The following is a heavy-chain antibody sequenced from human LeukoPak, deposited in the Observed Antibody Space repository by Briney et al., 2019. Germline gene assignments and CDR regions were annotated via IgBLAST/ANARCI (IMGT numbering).Heavy chain of an antibody. V-gene: IGHV3-7*01. CDR2: IKQDGSEK. CDR1: GFTFSRYW. CDR3: ARDQRGYSYVDY. J-gene: IGHJ4*02. Sequence: GGSLRLSCAASGFTFSRYWMSWVRQAPGKGLEWVANIKQDGSEKYYVDSVKGRFTISRDNAKNSLYLQMNSLRAEDTAVYYCARDQRGYSYVDYWGQGTLVTVSS. D-gene: IGHD5-18*01.